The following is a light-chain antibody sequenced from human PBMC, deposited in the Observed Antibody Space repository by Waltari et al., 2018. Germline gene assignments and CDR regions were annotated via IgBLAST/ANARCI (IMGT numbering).Light chain of an antibody. CDR1: SRDVGGYNY. CDR3: SSYAGSNNLV. V-gene: IGLV2-8*01. J-gene: IGLJ2*01. Sequence: QSALTQPPSAPGSPGQSVTISCTGTSRDVGGYNYVAWYQQNPGEAPKPMIYEVSKRPSGVPDRFSGSKSGNTASLTVSGLQAEDEADYYCSSYAGSNNLVFGGGTKLTVL. CDR2: EVS.